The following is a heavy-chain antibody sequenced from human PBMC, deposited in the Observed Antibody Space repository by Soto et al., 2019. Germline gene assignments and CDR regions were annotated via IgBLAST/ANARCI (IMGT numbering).Heavy chain of an antibody. J-gene: IGHJ4*02. CDR3: AKVGIGMFSHKHHFDH. Sequence: EVQLLDSGGDLAQPGGSLRLSCTASGFTFSSFGMAWVRQAPGKGLEWVSAISGSGDSSYYADSVKDRFTISRDNPTNTLYLQMNNLRAEDTAVYYSAKVGIGMFSHKHHFDHWGQGTQVTVSS. CDR2: ISGSGDSS. D-gene: IGHD2-2*03. V-gene: IGHV3-23*01. CDR1: GFTFSSFG.